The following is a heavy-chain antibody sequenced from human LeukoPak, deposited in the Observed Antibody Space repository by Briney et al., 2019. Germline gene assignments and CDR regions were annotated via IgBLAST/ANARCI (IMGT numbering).Heavy chain of an antibody. CDR2: ISSSSYI. V-gene: IGHV3-21*01. CDR1: GFTFSSYS. Sequence: PGWSLRLSCAASGFTFSSYSMNWVRQAPGKGLEWVSSISSSSYIYYADSVKGRFTISRDNAKNSLYLQMNSLRAEDTAVYYCARVTYYYDSSGYYLDYWGQGTLVTVSS. D-gene: IGHD3-22*01. CDR3: ARVTYYYDSSGYYLDY. J-gene: IGHJ4*02.